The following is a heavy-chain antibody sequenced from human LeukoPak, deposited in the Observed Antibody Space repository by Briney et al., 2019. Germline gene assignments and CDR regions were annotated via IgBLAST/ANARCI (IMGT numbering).Heavy chain of an antibody. Sequence: SETLSLTCTVSGGSISSGGYYWSWIRQHPGKGLEWIGYIYYSGSTYYNPSLKSRVTISVDTSKNQFSLKLSSVTAADTAVYYCAREFRDYYGSGSYYDNWFDPWGQGTLVTVSS. D-gene: IGHD3-10*01. V-gene: IGHV4-31*03. CDR1: GGSISSGGYY. CDR2: IYYSGST. CDR3: AREFRDYYGSGSYYDNWFDP. J-gene: IGHJ5*02.